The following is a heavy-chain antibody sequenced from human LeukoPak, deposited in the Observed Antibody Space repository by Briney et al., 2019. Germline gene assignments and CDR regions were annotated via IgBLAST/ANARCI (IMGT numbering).Heavy chain of an antibody. CDR1: GFTFSNYA. Sequence: GGFLRLSCAASGFTFSNYAMNWVRQAPGKGLEWVSYINGHAGAIFYADSVKGRFTISRDNAKNSLYLQMNSLRAEDTAVYYCARDMVRGVINYWGQGTLVTVSS. CDR3: ARDMVRGVINY. J-gene: IGHJ4*02. V-gene: IGHV3-48*04. D-gene: IGHD3-10*01. CDR2: INGHAGAI.